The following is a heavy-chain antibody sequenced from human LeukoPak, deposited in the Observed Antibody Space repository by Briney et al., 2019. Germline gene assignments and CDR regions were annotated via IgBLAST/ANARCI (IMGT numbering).Heavy chain of an antibody. D-gene: IGHD2-15*01. Sequence: GGSLRLSCAASGFTFSSYAMHWVRQAPGKGLEWVAVISYDGSNKYYADSVKGRFTISRDNSKNTLYLQMNSLRAEDTAVYYCARDHPDLPLPHRRYCSGGSCSENYYGMDVWGQGTTVTVSS. CDR1: GFTFSSYA. V-gene: IGHV3-30-3*01. CDR3: ARDHPDLPLPHRRYCSGGSCSENYYGMDV. J-gene: IGHJ6*02. CDR2: ISYDGSNK.